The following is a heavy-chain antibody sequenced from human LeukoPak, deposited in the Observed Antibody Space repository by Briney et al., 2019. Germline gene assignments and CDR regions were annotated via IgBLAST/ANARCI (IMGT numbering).Heavy chain of an antibody. V-gene: IGHV4-59*01. D-gene: IGHD3-22*01. CDR3: ARGPNYYDSSGLGY. J-gene: IGHJ4*02. Sequence: SETPSLTCTVSGGSISSYYWSWIRQPPGKGLEWIGYIYYSGSTNYNPSLKSRVTISVDTSKNQFSLKLSSVTAADTAVYYCARGPNYYDSSGLGYWGQGTLVTVSS. CDR1: GGSISSYY. CDR2: IYYSGST.